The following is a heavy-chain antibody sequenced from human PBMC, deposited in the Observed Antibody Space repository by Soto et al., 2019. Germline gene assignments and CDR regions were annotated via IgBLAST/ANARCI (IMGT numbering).Heavy chain of an antibody. CDR2: IYPGDSDT. CDR1: GYSFTSYG. V-gene: IGHV5-51*01. CDR3: ARHPLYYYDSSGYGAFDI. Sequence: GESQKISCKGSGYSFTSYGIGWVRQMPGKGLEWMGIIYPGDSDTRYSPSFQGQVTISADKSISTAYLQWSSLKASDTAMYYCARHPLYYYDSSGYGAFDIWGQGTMVTVSS. D-gene: IGHD3-22*01. J-gene: IGHJ3*02.